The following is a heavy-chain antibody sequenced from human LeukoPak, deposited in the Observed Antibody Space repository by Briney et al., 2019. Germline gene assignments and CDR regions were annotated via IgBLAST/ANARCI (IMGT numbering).Heavy chain of an antibody. D-gene: IGHD3-3*01. CDR3: LGITIFGVFYMDV. CDR1: GGSVSSGGYY. V-gene: IGHV4-30-2*01. CDR2: IYHSGST. J-gene: IGHJ6*03. Sequence: PSETLSLTCTVSGGSVSSGGYYWSWIRQPPGKGLEWIGYIYHSGSTYYNPSLKSRVTISVDRSKNQFSLKLSSVTAADTAVYYCLGITIFGVFYMDVWGKGTTVTVSS.